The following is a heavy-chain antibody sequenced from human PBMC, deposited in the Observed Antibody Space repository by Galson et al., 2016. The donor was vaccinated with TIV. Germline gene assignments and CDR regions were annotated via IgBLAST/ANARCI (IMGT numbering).Heavy chain of an antibody. D-gene: IGHD2/OR15-2a*01. CDR1: GDSLSDLS. V-gene: IGHV1-24*01. CDR3: ATVAWFPGLSLDN. CDR2: FDPEQHKK. Sequence: SVKVSCKVSGDSLSDLSMHWVRQAPGKGLEWMAGFDPEQHKKIYAQKLEGRVTLTDDTSRNTAYMELGSLRFEDTAVYYCATVAWFPGLSLDNWGQGTLVTVSS. J-gene: IGHJ4*02.